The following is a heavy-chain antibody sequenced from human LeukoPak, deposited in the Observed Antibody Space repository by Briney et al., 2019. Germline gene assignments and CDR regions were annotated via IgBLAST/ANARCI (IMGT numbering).Heavy chain of an antibody. CDR3: ARDNPYYYDSSGYYYFLY. J-gene: IGHJ4*02. D-gene: IGHD3-22*01. Sequence: ASVKVSCRASGYTFTSYGISWVRQAPGQGLEWMGWINPNSGGTNYAQKFQGRVTTTRDTSISTAYMELSRLRSDDTAVYYCARDNPYYYDSSGYYYFLYWGQGTLVTVSS. CDR1: GYTFTSYG. V-gene: IGHV1-2*02. CDR2: INPNSGGT.